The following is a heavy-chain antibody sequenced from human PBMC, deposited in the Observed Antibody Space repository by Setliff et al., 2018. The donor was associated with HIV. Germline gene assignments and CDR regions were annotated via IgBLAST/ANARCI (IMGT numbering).Heavy chain of an antibody. D-gene: IGHD3-10*01. V-gene: IGHV4-34*01. CDR1: GGSFSGYY. J-gene: IGHJ6*02. Sequence: SETLSLTCAVYGGSFSGYYWSWIRQPPGKGLEWIGEINDNGSTNYNPSLKSRVTISVDSSKNQFSLKLSSVTAADTAVYYCARVRGRYYYHYAMDVWGQGTTVTVSS. CDR2: INDNGST. CDR3: ARVRGRYYYHYAMDV.